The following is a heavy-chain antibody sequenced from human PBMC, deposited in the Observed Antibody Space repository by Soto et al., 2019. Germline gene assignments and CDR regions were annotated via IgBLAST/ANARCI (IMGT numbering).Heavy chain of an antibody. CDR3: ARTAEHYDFWSGYPNFDY. CDR2: ISSSSSYI. D-gene: IGHD3-3*01. J-gene: IGHJ4*02. CDR1: GFILSDCA. Sequence: GGSLRLSCATSGFILSDCAMNWVRQAPGKGLEWVSSISSSSSYIYYADSVKGRFTISRDNAKNSLYLQMNSLRAEDTAVYYCARTAEHYDFWSGYPNFDYWGQGTLVTVSS. V-gene: IGHV3-21*01.